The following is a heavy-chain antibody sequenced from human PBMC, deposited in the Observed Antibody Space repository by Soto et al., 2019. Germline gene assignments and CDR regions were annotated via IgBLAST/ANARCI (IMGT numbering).Heavy chain of an antibody. V-gene: IGHV5-51*01. Sequence: GESLKISCKGSGYIFRTYWIAWVRQMPGRGLEWMGIIDPNDSDTRYSPSFEGQVTISADKSINTAYLQWNSLKASDTAMYYCARIHGDYVSFYYGLDVWGQGTTVTVPS. J-gene: IGHJ6*02. CDR3: ARIHGDYVSFYYGLDV. CDR1: GYIFRTYW. D-gene: IGHD4-17*01. CDR2: IDPNDSDT.